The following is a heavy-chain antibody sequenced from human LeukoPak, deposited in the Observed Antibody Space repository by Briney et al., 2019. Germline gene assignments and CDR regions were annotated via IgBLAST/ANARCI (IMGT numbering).Heavy chain of an antibody. CDR1: GFTVSSNY. D-gene: IGHD5-12*01. CDR3: ARDREWLQPFDY. Sequence: GGSLRLSCAASGFTVSSNYMSWVRQAPGKGLEWVAVISYDGSDKYYADSVKGRFTISRDNSKNTLYLQMNSLRAEDTAVYYCARDREWLQPFDYWGQGTLVTVSS. J-gene: IGHJ4*02. V-gene: IGHV3-30-3*01. CDR2: ISYDGSDK.